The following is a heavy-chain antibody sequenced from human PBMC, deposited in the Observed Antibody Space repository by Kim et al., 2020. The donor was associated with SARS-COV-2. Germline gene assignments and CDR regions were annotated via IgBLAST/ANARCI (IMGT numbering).Heavy chain of an antibody. D-gene: IGHD7-27*01. Sequence: SVKVSCKASGGTFSSYAISWVRQAPGQGLEWMGGIIPIFGTANYAQKFQGRVTITADESTSTAYMELSSLRSEDTAVYYCARRSGDRTDFDYWGQGTLVTVSS. CDR2: IIPIFGTA. CDR3: ARRSGDRTDFDY. CDR1: GGTFSSYA. J-gene: IGHJ4*02. V-gene: IGHV1-69*13.